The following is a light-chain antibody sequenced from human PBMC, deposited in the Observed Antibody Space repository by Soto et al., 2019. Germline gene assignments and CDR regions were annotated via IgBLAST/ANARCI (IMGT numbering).Light chain of an antibody. Sequence: EIQMTQSPSTLSASVGDRVTITCRASQSISNWLAWYQQKPGKAPKLLISGASSLESGVPSRFSGSGSGTEFTLSISSLQPDDFASYYGQQYDSYSYTFGQGTKLEIK. J-gene: IGKJ2*01. CDR2: GAS. CDR1: QSISNW. V-gene: IGKV1-5*01. CDR3: QQYDSYSYT.